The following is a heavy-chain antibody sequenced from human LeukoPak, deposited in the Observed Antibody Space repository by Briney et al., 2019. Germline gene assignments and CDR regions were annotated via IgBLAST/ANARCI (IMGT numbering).Heavy chain of an antibody. CDR2: INHSGST. D-gene: IGHD3-22*01. J-gene: IGHJ4*02. Sequence: SETLSLTCAVYGGSFSGYYWSWIRQPPGKGLEWIGEINHSGSTNYNPSLKSRVTISVDTSKNQFSLKLSSVTAADTAVYYCAGSNHYYDSSGYKYYFDYWGQGTLVTVSS. CDR3: AGSNHYYDSSGYKYYFDY. CDR1: GGSFSGYY. V-gene: IGHV4-34*01.